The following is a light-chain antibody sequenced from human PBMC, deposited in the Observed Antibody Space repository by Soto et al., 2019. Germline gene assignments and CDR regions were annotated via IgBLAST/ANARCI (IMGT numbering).Light chain of an antibody. CDR3: CSYADSSSI. J-gene: IGLJ2*01. CDR1: SSDVGTYNL. Sequence: QSVLTQPASVSGSPGQSIAISCTGTSSDVGTYNLVSWYQQHPGKAPKLMIYEVSKRPSGVSNRFSGSKSGNTASLTISGLQAEDEADYYCCSYADSSSIFGGGTKVTVL. V-gene: IGLV2-23*02. CDR2: EVS.